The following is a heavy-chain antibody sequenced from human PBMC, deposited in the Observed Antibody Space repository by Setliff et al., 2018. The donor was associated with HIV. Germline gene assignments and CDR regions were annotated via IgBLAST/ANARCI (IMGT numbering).Heavy chain of an antibody. CDR1: GGSISSHY. CDR2: IYTSGST. Sequence: SETLSLTCTVSGGSISSHYWSWIRQPPGKGLEWIGHIYTSGSTNYNPPLKSRVTISVGTSKNQFSLKLSSVTAADTAVYYCARAAYGYDSSGYFFDYWGQGTLVTVSS. J-gene: IGHJ4*02. CDR3: ARAAYGYDSSGYFFDY. V-gene: IGHV4-4*08. D-gene: IGHD3-22*01.